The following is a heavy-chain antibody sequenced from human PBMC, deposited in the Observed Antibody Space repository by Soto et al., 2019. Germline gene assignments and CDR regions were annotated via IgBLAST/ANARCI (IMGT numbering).Heavy chain of an antibody. D-gene: IGHD3-22*01. J-gene: IGHJ4*02. CDR1: RGG. CDR2: IYHSGST. CDR3: ARDLRPLTTTPYYFDY. Sequence: RGGWRLIRKNTGKGLEWIGEIYHSGSTNYNPSLKSRVTISVDKSKNQFSLKLSSVTAADTAVYYCARDLRPLTTTPYYFDYWGQGTLVTVSS. V-gene: IGHV4-4*02.